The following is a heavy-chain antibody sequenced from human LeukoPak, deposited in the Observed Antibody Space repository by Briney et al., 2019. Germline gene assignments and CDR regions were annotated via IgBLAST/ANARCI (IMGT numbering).Heavy chain of an antibody. CDR2: IYTSGST. CDR1: GGSISSYY. CDR3: ARKGIAAAGTPETYYYYYYMDV. V-gene: IGHV4-4*09. D-gene: IGHD6-13*01. J-gene: IGHJ6*03. Sequence: SETLSLTCTVSGGSISSYYWSWIWLPPGKGLEWIGYIYTSGSTNYNPSLKSRVTISVDTSKNQFSLKLSSVTAADTAVYYCARKGIAAAGTPETYYYYYYMDVWGKGTTVTVSS.